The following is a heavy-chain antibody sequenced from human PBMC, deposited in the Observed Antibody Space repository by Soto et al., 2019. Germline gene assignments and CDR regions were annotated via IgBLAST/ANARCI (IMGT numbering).Heavy chain of an antibody. CDR2: IDHTGIT. CDR1: GTSFSGYS. CDR3: ARGQYFGSGSYYDTFYFDY. Sequence: TSETLSLTCTVSGTSFSGYSWSWVRQPPGKGLEWIAEIDHTGITKYNPSLKSRVTISIDTSKNHFFLKLSSVAAADTAIYYCARGQYFGSGSYYDTFYFDYWGQGTLVTVSS. J-gene: IGHJ4*02. V-gene: IGHV4-34*01. D-gene: IGHD3-10*01.